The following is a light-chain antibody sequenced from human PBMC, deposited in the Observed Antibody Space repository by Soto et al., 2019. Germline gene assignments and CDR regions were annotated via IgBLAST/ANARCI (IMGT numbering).Light chain of an antibody. J-gene: IGKJ4*01. CDR2: GAS. CDR3: QQYSNWPALT. V-gene: IGKV3D-15*01. CDR1: QSISSN. Sequence: EIVMTQSPATLSVSPGESATLSCRASQSISSNLAWYQQAPGQAPSLLIYGASTRAAGIPARFSGSGSGTEFTLTINSLQSEDFAVYYCQQYSNWPALTFGGGTKVEIK.